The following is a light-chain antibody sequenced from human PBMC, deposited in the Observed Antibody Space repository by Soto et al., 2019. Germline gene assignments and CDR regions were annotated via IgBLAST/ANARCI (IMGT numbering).Light chain of an antibody. CDR2: AAS. CDR1: QSVSSY. V-gene: IGKV3-11*01. Sequence: EIVLTQSPATLSLSPGETATLSCGASQSVSSYLAWYQQKPGQAPRLLIYAASNRATGIPATFSGSEAGTDFPLTVSSLEPEDFAVYYCQQRSDFPLTVGGGTKVEIE. J-gene: IGKJ4*01. CDR3: QQRSDFPLT.